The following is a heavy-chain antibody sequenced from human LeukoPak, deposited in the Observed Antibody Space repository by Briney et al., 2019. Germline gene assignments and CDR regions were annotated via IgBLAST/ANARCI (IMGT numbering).Heavy chain of an antibody. D-gene: IGHD2-15*01. Sequence: GSLRLSCAASGFTVSNNYMSWVRQAPGKGLEWVSVIYAGGSTYYADSVKGRFTISRDNSKNTVSLQMNSLRGEDTAVYYCARESWSGGTCRHDYWGQGTLVTVSS. CDR2: IYAGGST. J-gene: IGHJ4*02. CDR1: GFTVSNNY. V-gene: IGHV3-66*02. CDR3: ARESWSGGTCRHDY.